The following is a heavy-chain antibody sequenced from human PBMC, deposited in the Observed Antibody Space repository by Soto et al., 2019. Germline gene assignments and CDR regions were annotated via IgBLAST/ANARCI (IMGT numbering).Heavy chain of an antibody. CDR1: GGSFSGYY. V-gene: IGHV4-34*01. J-gene: IGHJ5*02. D-gene: IGHD6-13*01. CDR2: INHSGST. CDR3: ARGPDYSRAQNWFDP. Sequence: SETLSLTCAVYGGSFSGYYWSWIRQPPGKGLEWIGEINHSGSTNYNPSLKSRVTISVDTSKNQFSLKLSSVTAADTAVYYCARGPDYSRAQNWFDPWGQGTLVTVSS.